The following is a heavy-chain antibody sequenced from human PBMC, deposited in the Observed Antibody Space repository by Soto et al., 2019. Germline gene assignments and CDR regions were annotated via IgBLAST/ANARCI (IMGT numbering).Heavy chain of an antibody. Sequence: ASVKVSCKASGYTFTSYGFTWVRQAPGHGLEWMGWISAYNGNTNYAQKLQDRVTMTTDTSTSTAYMELRSLRSDDTAVYYCARGPSSSWSRSHDYWGQGILVTVSS. V-gene: IGHV1-18*01. J-gene: IGHJ4*02. CDR1: GYTFTSYG. CDR3: ARGPSSSWSRSHDY. D-gene: IGHD6-13*01. CDR2: ISAYNGNT.